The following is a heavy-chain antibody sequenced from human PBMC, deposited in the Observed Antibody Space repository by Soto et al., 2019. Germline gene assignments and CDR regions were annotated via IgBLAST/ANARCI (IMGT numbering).Heavy chain of an antibody. J-gene: IGHJ5*02. D-gene: IGHD6-13*01. CDR1: GFTFSNHW. CDR3: AREIAGRLCWFDP. CDR2: LKQDGTET. Sequence: EVQLVESGGGLVQPGGDLRLSCAASGFTFSNHWMNWFRQAPGKGLEWVDNLKQDGTETWYVDSVKGRFTIYRDNARNSQYMKLNCQRAADTAIYYCAREIAGRLCWFDPWGQGTMVTVSS. V-gene: IGHV3-7*01.